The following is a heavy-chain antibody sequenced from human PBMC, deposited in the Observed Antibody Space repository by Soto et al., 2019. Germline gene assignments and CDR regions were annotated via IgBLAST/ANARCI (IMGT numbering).Heavy chain of an antibody. CDR1: GGTFSSYT. V-gene: IGHV1-69*02. J-gene: IGHJ4*02. CDR2: IIPILGIA. D-gene: IGHD1-1*01. Sequence: QVQLVQSGAEVKKPGSSVKVSCKASGGTFSSYTISWVRQAPGQGLEWMGRIIPILGIANYAQKFQGRVTITADKSTSTAYMELSSPRSEDTAVYYCARVGRDGYNWGDFDYWGQGTLVTVSS. CDR3: ARVGRDGYNWGDFDY.